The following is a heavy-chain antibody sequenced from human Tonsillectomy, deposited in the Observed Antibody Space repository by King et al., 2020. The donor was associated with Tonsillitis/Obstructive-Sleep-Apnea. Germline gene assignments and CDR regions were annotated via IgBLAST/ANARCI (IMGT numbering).Heavy chain of an antibody. J-gene: IGHJ4*02. CDR3: TTGGWY. CDR2: LKSKTDRGPT. D-gene: IGHD6-19*01. Sequence: VQLVESGGGLVKPGGSLRLSCAAAGFTFSNAWMSWVRQAPGTGLEWVGHLKSKTDRGPTDSAAPVKGRFTISRDDPKNTLYLQMNSLKTEDTAVYFCTTGGWYWGQGTLVTVSS. V-gene: IGHV3-15*01. CDR1: GFTFSNAW.